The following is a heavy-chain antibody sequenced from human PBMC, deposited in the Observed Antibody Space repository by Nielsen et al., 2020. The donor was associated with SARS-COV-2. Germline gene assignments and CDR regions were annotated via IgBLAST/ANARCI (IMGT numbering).Heavy chain of an antibody. CDR2: IWYDGSNK. J-gene: IGHJ4*02. CDR3: ARDPSSGWYGGY. D-gene: IGHD6-19*01. V-gene: IGHV3-33*01. Sequence: WIRQPPGKGLEWVAVIWYDGSNKYYADSVKGRFTISRDNSKNTLYLQMNSLRAEDTAVYYCARDPSSGWYGGYWGQGTLVTVSS.